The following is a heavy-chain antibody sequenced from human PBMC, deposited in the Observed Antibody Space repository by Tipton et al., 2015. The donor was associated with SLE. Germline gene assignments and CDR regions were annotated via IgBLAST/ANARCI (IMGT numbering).Heavy chain of an antibody. J-gene: IGHJ3*02. CDR1: GGSFSGYY. CDR2: IYYSGST. D-gene: IGHD5-24*01. V-gene: IGHV4-59*01. Sequence: TLSLSCAVYGGSFSGYYWSWIRQPPGKGLEWIGYIYYSGSTNYNPSLKSRVTISVDTSKNQFSLKLSSVTAADTAVYYCARDPGRALHAFDIWGQGTMVTVSS. CDR3: ARDPGRALHAFDI.